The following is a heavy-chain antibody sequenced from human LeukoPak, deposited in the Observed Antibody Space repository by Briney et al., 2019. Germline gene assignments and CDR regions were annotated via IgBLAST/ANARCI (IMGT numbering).Heavy chain of an antibody. J-gene: IGHJ2*01. CDR3: ASTITLTQQNWYIDL. V-gene: IGHV3-21*01. D-gene: IGHD5-12*01. Sequence: GGSLRLSCAASGFTFSSYTMHWVRQAPGKGLEWVSSMSSSSSYIYHTDSVKGRFTISRDNAKNSLYLQMNSLRAEDTAVYYCASTITLTQQNWYIDLWGRGTLVTVSS. CDR2: MSSSSSYI. CDR1: GFTFSSYT.